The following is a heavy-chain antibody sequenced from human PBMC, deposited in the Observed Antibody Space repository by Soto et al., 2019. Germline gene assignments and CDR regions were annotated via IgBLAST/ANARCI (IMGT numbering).Heavy chain of an antibody. V-gene: IGHV4-30-4*01. CDR2: ISHSETT. Sequence: PSETLSLTCSVSGPYITSGDYHWTWIRQAPGKGLEWIGYISHSETTYYSPALKSRVTISVDTSKNQFSLRLSSVTAADTAVYYCARGQRFSDSFDPWGQGTLVTVSS. D-gene: IGHD3-3*01. CDR3: ARGQRFSDSFDP. J-gene: IGHJ5*02. CDR1: GPYITSGDYH.